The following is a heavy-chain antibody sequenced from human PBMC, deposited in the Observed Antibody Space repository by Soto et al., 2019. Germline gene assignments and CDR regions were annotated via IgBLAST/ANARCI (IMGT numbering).Heavy chain of an antibody. Sequence: VQLVESGGTLVQPGRSLRLSCAASGFTFNDCAMHWVRQTTGKGLEWVSAINWSGDIVSYATSVRGRFTITRDNAANSLYLEMNSMRDEATAFYYSVRDLSRDISTSWSAPSGQRTLVTV. CDR2: INWSGDIV. J-gene: IGHJ5*02. CDR1: GFTFNDCA. D-gene: IGHD3-9*01. V-gene: IGHV3-9*01. CDR3: VRDLSRDISTSWSAP.